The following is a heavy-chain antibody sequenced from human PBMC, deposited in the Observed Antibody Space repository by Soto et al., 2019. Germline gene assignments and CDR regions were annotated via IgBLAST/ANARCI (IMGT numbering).Heavy chain of an antibody. CDR1: GGSISSSNW. V-gene: IGHV4-4*02. J-gene: IGHJ4*02. Sequence: SETLSLTFAVSGGSISSSNWWSWVRQPPGNGLEWIGEIYHSGSTNYNPSLKIRVTISVDKSKNQFSLKLSSVTAADTAVYYCARVMGAYRISSESHXWGQVTLFTVSX. CDR3: ARVMGAYRISSESHX. CDR2: IYHSGST. D-gene: IGHD6-6*01.